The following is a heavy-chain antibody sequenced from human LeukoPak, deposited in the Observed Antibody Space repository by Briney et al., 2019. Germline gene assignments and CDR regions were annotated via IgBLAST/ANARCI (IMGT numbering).Heavy chain of an antibody. CDR2: IIPIFGTA. CDR1: GGTFSSYA. Sequence: RASVKVSCKASGGTFSSYAISWVRQAPGQRLEWMGGIIPIFGTANYAQKFQGRVTITADESTSTAYMELSSLRSEDTAAYYCARDRWELPTVNAFDIWGQGTMVTVSS. V-gene: IGHV1-69*01. D-gene: IGHD1-26*01. J-gene: IGHJ3*02. CDR3: ARDRWELPTVNAFDI.